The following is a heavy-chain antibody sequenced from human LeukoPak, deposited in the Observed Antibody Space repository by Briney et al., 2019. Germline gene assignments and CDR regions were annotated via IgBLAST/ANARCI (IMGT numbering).Heavy chain of an antibody. Sequence: GGSLRLSCAAAGFMFPDYGMNWVRQVPGKGLEWVSGINWDASSTNHADSVKGRFTISRNNAKNSLYLQMNTLRAEDTALYYCARDFKYCTGGVCYFTAVADYWGQGTLVTVSS. J-gene: IGHJ4*02. CDR2: INWDASST. CDR3: ARDFKYCTGGVCYFTAVADY. D-gene: IGHD2-8*02. CDR1: GFMFPDYG. V-gene: IGHV3-20*04.